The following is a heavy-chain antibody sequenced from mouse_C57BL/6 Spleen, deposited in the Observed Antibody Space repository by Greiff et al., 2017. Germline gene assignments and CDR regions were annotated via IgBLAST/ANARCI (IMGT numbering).Heavy chain of an antibody. Sequence: VQLKQSGAELVRPGASVKLSCTASGFNITDYYMHWVKQRPEQGLEWIGRLDPEDGHPEYAPQFQGKAPMTADTSSNTAYLQLSSLTSEGTAVDYCTTGGLRREFAYWGQGTLVTVSA. J-gene: IGHJ3*01. CDR1: GFNITDYY. D-gene: IGHD2-4*01. CDR2: LDPEDGHP. CDR3: TTGGLRREFAY. V-gene: IGHV14-1*01.